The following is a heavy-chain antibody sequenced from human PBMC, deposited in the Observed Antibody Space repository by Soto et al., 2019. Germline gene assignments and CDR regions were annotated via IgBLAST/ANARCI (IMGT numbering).Heavy chain of an antibody. Sequence: EVQLFESVGGLVQPGGSLRLSCSASGFNFGRYGMSWVRQARGKGLEWVSGLTSSGLNTYYTDSVKGRFTSSRDNSRNTVYLQMGGLRVEDTAVFHCAKGLGNAKEVWGQGTTVT. CDR1: GFNFGRYG. J-gene: IGHJ6*02. CDR3: AKGLGNAKEV. CDR2: LTSSGLNT. D-gene: IGHD2-8*01. V-gene: IGHV3-23*01.